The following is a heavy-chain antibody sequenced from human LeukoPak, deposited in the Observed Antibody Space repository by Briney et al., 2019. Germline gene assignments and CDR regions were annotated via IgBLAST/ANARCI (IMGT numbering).Heavy chain of an antibody. Sequence: SETVSLTCTVPGGSISSTNYYWGWLRQPPGKVLEWSGSIYYSGSTYYNPSLKSRVTISVDTSKNQFSLKLNSVADTDTSVYYSMGYGIEMTSPHRGMDYWGQGTMVTVSS. D-gene: IGHD5-24*01. J-gene: IGHJ4*02. CDR1: GGSISSTNYY. CDR3: MGYGIEMTSPHRGMDY. CDR2: IYYSGST. V-gene: IGHV4-39*01.